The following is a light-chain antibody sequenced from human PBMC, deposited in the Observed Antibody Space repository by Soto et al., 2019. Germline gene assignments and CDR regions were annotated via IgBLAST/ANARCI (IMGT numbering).Light chain of an antibody. Sequence: EIVLTQSPGTLSLSPGERATLYCRASQRVGSNYLAWYQQKPGQAPRVLIYGASSRSTGIPDRFSGSGSGADFTLTISRLEPEDFAGYYCQQYTTSPFTFGPGTKVDIK. CDR1: QRVGSNY. CDR2: GAS. V-gene: IGKV3-20*01. J-gene: IGKJ3*01. CDR3: QQYTTSPFT.